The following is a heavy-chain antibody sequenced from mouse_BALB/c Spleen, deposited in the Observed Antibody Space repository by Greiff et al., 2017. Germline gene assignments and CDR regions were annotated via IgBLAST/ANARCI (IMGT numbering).Heavy chain of an antibody. J-gene: IGHJ4*01. CDR1: GFSLTSYG. CDR3: ARHGDGYYAAMGY. CDR2: IWSDGST. D-gene: IGHD2-3*01. Sequence: VQRVESGPDLVAPSQSLSITCTVSGFSLTSYGVHWVRQPPGKGLEWLVVIWSDGSTTYNSALKSRLSISKDNSKSQVFLKMNSLQTDDTAMYYCARHGDGYYAAMGYWGQGTSVTVSS. V-gene: IGHV2-6-2*01.